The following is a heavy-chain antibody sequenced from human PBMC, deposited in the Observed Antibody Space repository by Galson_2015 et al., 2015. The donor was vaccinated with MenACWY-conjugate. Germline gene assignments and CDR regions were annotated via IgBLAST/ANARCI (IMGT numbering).Heavy chain of an antibody. J-gene: IGHJ4*02. D-gene: IGHD2-15*01. CDR3: ARDPLKIVVVECYFNS. Sequence: SVKVSCKASGYTFTRYLMHWVRQAPGQRLEWMGWIDPGNGHTQYSRKFQDRISITRDTSASTAYMELSSLRPEDTAVYYCARDPLKIVVVECYFNSWGQGTLVTVSS. V-gene: IGHV1-3*01. CDR1: GYTFTRYL. CDR2: IDPGNGHT.